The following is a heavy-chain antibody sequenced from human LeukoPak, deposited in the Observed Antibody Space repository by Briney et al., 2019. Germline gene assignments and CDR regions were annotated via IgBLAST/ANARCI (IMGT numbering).Heavy chain of an antibody. CDR1: GGSIRSGSYY. CDR2: MYTSGTT. Sequence: SETLSLICTVSGGSIRSGSYYWNWIRQPAGKGLEWIGRMYTSGTTNYNPSLKSRVTISVDTSKNQFSLKLSSVTAADTAVYYCARTASGYYLFDYWGQGTLVTVSS. J-gene: IGHJ4*02. D-gene: IGHD3-22*01. V-gene: IGHV4-61*02. CDR3: ARTASGYYLFDY.